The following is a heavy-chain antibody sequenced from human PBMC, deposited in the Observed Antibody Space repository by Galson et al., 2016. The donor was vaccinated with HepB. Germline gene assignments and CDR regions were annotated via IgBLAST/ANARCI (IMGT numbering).Heavy chain of an antibody. CDR1: GFTFSSYS. CDR3: ARVGIVGAIFDY. V-gene: IGHV3-21*06. D-gene: IGHD1-26*01. J-gene: IGHJ4*02. CDR2: ISSSSSYI. Sequence: SLRLSCAASGFTFSSYSMNWVRQAPGKGLEWVSSISSSSSYIYYAASVKGRFTISRDNAKNSPYLQMNSLRAEDTAVYYCARVGIVGAIFDYWGQGTLVTVSA.